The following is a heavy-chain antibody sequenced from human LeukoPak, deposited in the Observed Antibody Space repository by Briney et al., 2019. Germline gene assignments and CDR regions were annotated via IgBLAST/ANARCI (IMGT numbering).Heavy chain of an antibody. J-gene: IGHJ6*02. CDR3: ARARTPLIAAAGTHYYYGMDV. CDR2: MNPNSDNT. D-gene: IGHD6-13*01. V-gene: IGHV1-8*01. Sequence: GASVKVSCKASGYSFTSYDINWVRQATGQGLEWMGWMNPNSDNTGYAQKFQGRVTMTRNTSISTAYMELSSLGSDDTAAYYCARARTPLIAAAGTHYYYGMDVWGQGTTVTVSS. CDR1: GYSFTSYD.